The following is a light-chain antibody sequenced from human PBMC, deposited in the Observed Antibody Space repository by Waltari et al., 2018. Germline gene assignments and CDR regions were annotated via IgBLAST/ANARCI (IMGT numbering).Light chain of an antibody. V-gene: IGLV1-40*01. Sequence: QSVLTQPPSVSGTPGQRVTISFSGSTSNLGAGHDVHWYQHLPGTAPKLLIYGNNNRPSGVPDRFSGSKSGTSASLAITGLQADDEADYFCQSFDNMLSGGVVFGGGTKLAVL. CDR1: TSNLGAGHD. J-gene: IGLJ2*01. CDR3: QSFDNMLSGGVV. CDR2: GNN.